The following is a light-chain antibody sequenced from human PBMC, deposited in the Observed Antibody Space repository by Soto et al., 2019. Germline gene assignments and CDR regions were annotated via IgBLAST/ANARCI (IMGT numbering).Light chain of an antibody. CDR3: QQSYSTPQT. J-gene: IGKJ1*01. V-gene: IGKV1-39*01. Sequence: DIQMTQSPSSLSASVGDRVTITCRASQSISIYLNWYQQQPGKAPQLLIYAASSLQSGVPSRFSGSGSGTDFTLTISSLQPEDFATYYCQQSYSTPQTFGQGTKVDIK. CDR1: QSISIY. CDR2: AAS.